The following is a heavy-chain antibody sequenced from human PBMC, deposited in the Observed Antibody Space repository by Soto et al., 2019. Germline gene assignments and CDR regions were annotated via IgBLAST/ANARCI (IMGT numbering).Heavy chain of an antibody. CDR3: AKEVRANLEDYGDYDWFGP. V-gene: IGHV3-30*18. CDR1: GFTFSRFG. CDR2: ISYDGGNT. J-gene: IGHJ5*02. Sequence: QVQLVESGGGVVQPGRSLRLSCAASGFTFSRFGMHWVRQAPGEGLEWVTFISYDGGNTEYADSVKGRFTVSRDNSKNTLYLQMNGLRAEETAFYDCAKEVRANLEDYGDYDWFGPWGQGTLVSVSS. D-gene: IGHD4-17*01.